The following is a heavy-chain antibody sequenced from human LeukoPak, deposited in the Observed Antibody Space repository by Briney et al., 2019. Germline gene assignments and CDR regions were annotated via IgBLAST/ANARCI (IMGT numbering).Heavy chain of an antibody. V-gene: IGHV4-34*01. CDR1: GGSFSGYH. J-gene: IGHJ3*02. Sequence: SETLSLTCAVYGGSFSGYHWSWIRQPPGKGLEWIGEINHSGSTNYNPSLKSRVTISVDTSKNQFSLKLSSVTAADTAVYYCARGGWSAFDIWGQGTMVTVSS. CDR3: ARGGWSAFDI. CDR2: INHSGST. D-gene: IGHD2-15*01.